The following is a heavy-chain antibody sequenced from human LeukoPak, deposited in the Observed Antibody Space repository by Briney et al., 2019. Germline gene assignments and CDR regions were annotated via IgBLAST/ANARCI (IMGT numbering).Heavy chain of an antibody. Sequence: PSETLSLTCTVSGGSISSNYWSWIRQPPGKGLEKIEYIFYTGSTNYNPSLKSRVTISVDTSKNQFSLRLSSVTAADTAVYYCARAGIMATTPFGYWGQGTLVSVSS. V-gene: IGHV4-59*01. CDR2: IFYTGST. CDR3: ARAGIMATTPFGY. CDR1: GGSISSNY. D-gene: IGHD5-24*01. J-gene: IGHJ4*02.